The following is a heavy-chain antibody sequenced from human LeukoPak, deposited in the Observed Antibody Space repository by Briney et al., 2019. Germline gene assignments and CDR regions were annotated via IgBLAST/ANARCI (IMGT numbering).Heavy chain of an antibody. Sequence: ASVKVSCKASGGTFSSYTISWVRQAPGQGLEWMGRIIPILGIANYAQKFQGRVTITADKSTSTAYMELSSLRSEGTAVYYCARGYCSSTSCHRSDYWGQGTLVTVSS. CDR2: IIPILGIA. V-gene: IGHV1-69*02. CDR1: GGTFSSYT. J-gene: IGHJ4*02. CDR3: ARGYCSSTSCHRSDY. D-gene: IGHD2-2*01.